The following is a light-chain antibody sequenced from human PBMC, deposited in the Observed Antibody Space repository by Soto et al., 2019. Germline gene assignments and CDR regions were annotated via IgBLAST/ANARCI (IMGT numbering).Light chain of an antibody. J-gene: IGLJ2*01. CDR2: SNN. Sequence: QSVLTQPPSASGTPGQRVSISCSGSSSNIGSNTVNWYQQLPGPAPKLLIYSNNQRPSGVPDRFSGSKSGTPACLAIGGLQSDDEADYYCAAWDHSLNGHVVFGGSTKHTV. CDR1: SSNIGSNT. V-gene: IGLV1-44*01. CDR3: AAWDHSLNGHVV.